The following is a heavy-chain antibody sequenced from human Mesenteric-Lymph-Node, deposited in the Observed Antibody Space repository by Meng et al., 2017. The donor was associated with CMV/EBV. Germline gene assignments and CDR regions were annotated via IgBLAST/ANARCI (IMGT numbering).Heavy chain of an antibody. J-gene: IGHJ4*02. CDR2: ISYDGSNK. CDR3: AREDVVVVPAALEKDLDY. CDR1: GFTFSTYD. D-gene: IGHD2-2*01. Sequence: GGSLRLSCAASGFTFSTYDMHWVRQAPGKGLEWVAIISYDGSNKYYADSVKGRFTVSRDNSKNTLFLQMSSLRGEDTAMYYCAREDVVVVPAALEKDLDYWGQGTLVTVSS. V-gene: IGHV3-30*03.